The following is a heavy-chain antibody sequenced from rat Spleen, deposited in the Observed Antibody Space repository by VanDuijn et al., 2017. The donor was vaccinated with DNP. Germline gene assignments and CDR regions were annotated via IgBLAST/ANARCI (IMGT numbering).Heavy chain of an antibody. V-gene: IGHV5-27*01. J-gene: IGHJ2*01. CDR3: TSLLLKWSFDY. Sequence: LEWVASITKSGGSTYYRDFVKGRFTISRDNAKSTLYLQMDSLRSEDTATYYCTSLLLKWSFDYWGQGVMVTVSS. CDR2: ITKSGGST. D-gene: IGHD1-1*01.